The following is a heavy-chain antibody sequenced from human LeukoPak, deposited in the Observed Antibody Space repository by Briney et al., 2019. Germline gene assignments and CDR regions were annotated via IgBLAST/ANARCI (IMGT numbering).Heavy chain of an antibody. CDR1: GFTVSSND. CDR2: IYSGRST. CDR3: ARDRAAGKYYFDH. V-gene: IGHV3-53*01. J-gene: IGHJ4*02. Sequence: PGGSLRLSCAASGFTVSSNDMSWVRQAPGKGLEWVSVIYSGRSTDYADSVKGRFTISRDNSKNTLCLQMNSLRAEDTAVYYCARDRAAGKYYFDHWGQGTLVTVSS. D-gene: IGHD6-13*01.